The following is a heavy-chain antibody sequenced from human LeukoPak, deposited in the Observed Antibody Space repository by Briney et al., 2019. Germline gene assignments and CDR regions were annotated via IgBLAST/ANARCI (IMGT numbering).Heavy chain of an antibody. V-gene: IGHV1-2*02. CDR3: ARSLGYCSGGSCCTPFDY. CDR2: INPNSGGT. D-gene: IGHD2-15*01. Sequence: GASVKVSCKASGYTFTNYYMHWVRQAPGQGLEWMGWINPNSGGTNHTQKFQGRVTMTRDTSISTAYMELSRLRSDDTALYYCARSLGYCSGGSCCTPFDYWGQGILVTVSS. CDR1: GYTFTNYY. J-gene: IGHJ4*02.